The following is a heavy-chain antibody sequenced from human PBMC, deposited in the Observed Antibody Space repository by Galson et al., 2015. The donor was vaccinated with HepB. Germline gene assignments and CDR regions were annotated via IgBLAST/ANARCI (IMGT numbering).Heavy chain of an antibody. V-gene: IGHV3-53*01. CDR3: ARDRRRGEYYYGMDV. CDR2: IYSGGST. J-gene: IGHJ6*02. CDR1: GFTVSSNY. D-gene: IGHD3-10*01. Sequence: SLRLSCAASGFTVSSNYMSWVRQAPGKGLEWVSVIYSGGSTYYADSVKGRFTISRDNSKNTLYLQMNNLRAEDTAVYYCARDRRRGEYYYGMDVWVQGTTVTVSS.